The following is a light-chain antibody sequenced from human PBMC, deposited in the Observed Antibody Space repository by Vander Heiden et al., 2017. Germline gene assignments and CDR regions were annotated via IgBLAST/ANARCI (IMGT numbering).Light chain of an antibody. CDR2: GAS. Sequence: EIVLTRSPGTLSLSPGETVTLSYRPSQHLSSSYFAWYQQKPGQAPRLLIYGASKRATGIPGRFSGSGSGTDFTLTISRLEPEDFAVYYCQQYHSSPRTFGEGTKVETK. V-gene: IGKV3-20*01. CDR1: QHLSSSY. CDR3: QQYHSSPRT. J-gene: IGKJ1*01.